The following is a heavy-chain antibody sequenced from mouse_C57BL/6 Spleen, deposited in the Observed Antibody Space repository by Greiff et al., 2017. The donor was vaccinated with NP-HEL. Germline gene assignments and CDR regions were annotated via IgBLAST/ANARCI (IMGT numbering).Heavy chain of an antibody. D-gene: IGHD1-1*01. V-gene: IGHV1-64*01. CDR2: IHPNSGST. Sequence: VQLQQPGAELVKPGASVKLSCKASSYTFTSYWMHWVKQRPGQGLEWIGMIHPNSGSTNYNEKFKSKATLTVDKSSSTAYMQLSSLTSEDSAVYYCARWYYGSSWAYWGQGTLVTVSA. CDR3: ARWYYGSSWAY. J-gene: IGHJ3*01. CDR1: SYTFTSYW.